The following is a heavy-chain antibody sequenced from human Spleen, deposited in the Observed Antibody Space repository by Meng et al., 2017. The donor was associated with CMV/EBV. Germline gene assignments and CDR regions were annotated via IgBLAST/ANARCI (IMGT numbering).Heavy chain of an antibody. Sequence: GFTFNHHWVHWVRQAPGQGLEWVGIINPSGYGTTDAQKFQGRVTLTRDTDTDTVYLEMSSLKSEDTAVYYCARDNSQGDISWWFDPWGQGTLVTVSS. J-gene: IGHJ5*02. CDR1: GFTFNHHW. D-gene: IGHD6-13*01. V-gene: IGHV1-46*02. CDR2: INPSGYGT. CDR3: ARDNSQGDISWWFDP.